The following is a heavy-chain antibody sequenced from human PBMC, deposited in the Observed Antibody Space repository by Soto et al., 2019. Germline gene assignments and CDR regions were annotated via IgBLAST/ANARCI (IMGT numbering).Heavy chain of an antibody. D-gene: IGHD6-19*01. Sequence: EVQLVESGGGLVQPGGSLRLSCAASGFTFSSYSMNWVRQAPGKGREWVSYISSSSSTIYYADSVKGRFTISRDNAKNSLYLQMNSLSAEDTAVYYCARDSGIAVAGYWGQGTLVTVSS. CDR3: ARDSGIAVAGY. J-gene: IGHJ4*02. V-gene: IGHV3-48*01. CDR2: ISSSSSTI. CDR1: GFTFSSYS.